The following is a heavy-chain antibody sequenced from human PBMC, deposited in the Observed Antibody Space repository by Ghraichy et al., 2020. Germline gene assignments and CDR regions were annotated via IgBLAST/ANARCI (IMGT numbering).Heavy chain of an antibody. CDR3: ARAGFGRYGSGRRGFDY. Sequence: SQTLSLTCAVYGVSFSGYYWSWIRQPPGKGLEWIGEINHSGSTNYNPSLKSRVTISVDTSKNQFSLKLSSVTAADTAVYYCARAGFGRYGSGRRGFDYWGQGTLVTVSS. V-gene: IGHV4-34*01. D-gene: IGHD3-10*01. J-gene: IGHJ4*02. CDR1: GVSFSGYY. CDR2: INHSGST.